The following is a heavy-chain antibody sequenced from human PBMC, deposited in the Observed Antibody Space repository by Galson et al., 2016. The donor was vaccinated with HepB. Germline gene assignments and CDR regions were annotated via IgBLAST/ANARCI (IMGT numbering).Heavy chain of an antibody. CDR1: GFTFIAYA. V-gene: IGHV3-23*01. Sequence: SLRLSCAASGFTFIAYAMTWVRQAPGKGLQWVSTISGSGGNTYYADSVKGRFTISRDNSKDTLYLQVDSLRAEDAAVYYCAGVIRFCSDGLCYSDAFDIWGQRTMVTVSS. CDR2: ISGSGGNT. D-gene: IGHD2-15*01. J-gene: IGHJ3*02. CDR3: AGVIRFCSDGLCYSDAFDI.